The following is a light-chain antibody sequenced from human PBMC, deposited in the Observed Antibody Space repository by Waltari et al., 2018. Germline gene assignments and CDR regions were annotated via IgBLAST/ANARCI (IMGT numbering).Light chain of an antibody. CDR2: GAS. V-gene: IGKV3-15*01. CDR1: QSVSSN. J-gene: IGKJ2*01. Sequence: EIVMTQSPATLSVSPGERATLSCRASQSVSSNLAWYPQKPGQAPRLLIYGASTRATGIPARFSGSGSGTEFTLTISSLQSEDFAVYYCQQYNNWPYTFDQGTKLEIK. CDR3: QQYNNWPYT.